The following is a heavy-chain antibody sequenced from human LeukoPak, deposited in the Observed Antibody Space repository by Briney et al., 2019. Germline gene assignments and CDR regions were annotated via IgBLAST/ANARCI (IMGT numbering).Heavy chain of an antibody. CDR2: INPNGGGT. V-gene: IGHV1-2*02. Sequence: ASVKVSCKASGYTFTGYYMHWVRRAPGQGLGWMGWINPNGGGTNYAQKFEGTVTMTRHTSISTAYMELSRRRSDDSAVYYCARAIVRYCSGTSCRMGNWFDPWGQGTLVTVSS. D-gene: IGHD2-2*01. CDR3: ARAIVRYCSGTSCRMGNWFDP. J-gene: IGHJ5*02. CDR1: GYTFTGYY.